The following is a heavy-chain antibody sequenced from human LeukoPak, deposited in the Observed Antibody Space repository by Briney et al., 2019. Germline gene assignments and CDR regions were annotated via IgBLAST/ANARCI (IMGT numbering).Heavy chain of an antibody. CDR1: GGSISSSSYY. V-gene: IGHV4-39*07. CDR2: IYYSGST. D-gene: IGHD3-10*01. J-gene: IGHJ4*02. Sequence: SETLSLTCTVSGGSISSSSYYWGWIRQPPGKGLEWIGSIYYSGSTNYNPSLKSRVTISVDTSKNQFSLKLSSVTAADTAVYYCARDNYYGSGYYFDYWGQGTLVTVSS. CDR3: ARDNYYGSGYYFDY.